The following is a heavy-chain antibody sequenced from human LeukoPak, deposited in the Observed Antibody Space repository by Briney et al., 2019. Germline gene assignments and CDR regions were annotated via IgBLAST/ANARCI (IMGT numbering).Heavy chain of an antibody. CDR2: ISGSGGST. V-gene: IGHV3-23*01. CDR1: GFTFSSYA. D-gene: IGHD3-22*01. CDR3: VRDDDRPDNGLDY. J-gene: IGHJ4*02. Sequence: GGSLRLSCAASGFTFSSYAMSWVRQAPGKGLEWVSAISGSGGSTYYADSVKGRFTISRDNSKNTLYLQVNSLRAEGTAVYYCVRDDDRPDNGLDYWGQGTLVTVSS.